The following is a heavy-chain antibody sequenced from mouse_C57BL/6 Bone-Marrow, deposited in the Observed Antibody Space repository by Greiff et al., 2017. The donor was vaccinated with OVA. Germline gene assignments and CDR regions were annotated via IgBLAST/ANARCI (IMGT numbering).Heavy chain of an antibody. CDR2: INPSTGGT. CDR3: ARRDYGSSLSWFAY. D-gene: IGHD1-1*01. Sequence: EVQLQQSGPELVKPGASVKISCKASGYSFTGYYMNWVKQSPEKSLEWIGEINPSTGGTTYNQKFKSKATLTVDKPSSTAYMQLSSLTSEDSAVYYCARRDYGSSLSWFAYWGQGTLVTVSA. V-gene: IGHV1-42*01. CDR1: GYSFTGYY. J-gene: IGHJ3*01.